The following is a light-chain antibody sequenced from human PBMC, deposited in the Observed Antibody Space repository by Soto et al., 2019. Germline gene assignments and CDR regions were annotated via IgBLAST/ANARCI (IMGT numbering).Light chain of an antibody. CDR2: DAS. V-gene: IGKV1-33*01. J-gene: IGKJ2*01. CDR3: QQYDILHRT. Sequence: DIQMTQSPSSLSASVGDKVTITCQASQDINKYLNWYQQKPGKAPKLLIYDASNLETGVPSRFSGGGSGKHFTFNISSLQAEDLATYYCQQYDILHRTFGQGTKLEIK. CDR1: QDINKY.